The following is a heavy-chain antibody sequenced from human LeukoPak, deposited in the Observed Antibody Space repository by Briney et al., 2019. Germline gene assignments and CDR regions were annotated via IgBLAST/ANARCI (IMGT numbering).Heavy chain of an antibody. CDR2: IYYSGST. J-gene: IGHJ4*02. V-gene: IGHV4-59*01. CDR3: ASSYGSGSYYGGAFDY. D-gene: IGHD3-10*01. Sequence: SETLSLTCTVSGGSISNYYWSWLRQPPGKGLEWVGNIYYSGSTNYNPSLKSRVTISVDTSKNQFSLKLSSVTAADTAVYYCASSYGSGSYYGGAFDYWGQGTLVTVSS. CDR1: GGSISNYY.